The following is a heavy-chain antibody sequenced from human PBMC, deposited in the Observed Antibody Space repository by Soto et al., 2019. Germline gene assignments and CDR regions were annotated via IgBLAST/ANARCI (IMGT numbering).Heavy chain of an antibody. V-gene: IGHV3-30*18. CDR2: ISYDGSNK. J-gene: IGHJ4*02. CDR3: AKDSEESSRGWPD. D-gene: IGHD6-19*01. CDR1: GFTFSSYG. Sequence: GGSLRLSCAASGFTFSSYGMHWVRQAPGKGLEWVAVISYDGSNKYYADSVKGRFTISRDNSKNTLYLQMNSLRAEDTAVYYCAKDSEESSRGWPDWGQGTLVTVSS.